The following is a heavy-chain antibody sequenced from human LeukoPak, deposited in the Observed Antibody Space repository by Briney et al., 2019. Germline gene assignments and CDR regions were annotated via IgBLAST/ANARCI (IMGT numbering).Heavy chain of an antibody. Sequence: PSETLSLTCTVSGGSISSSPCHWGWIRQPPGKGLEWIGTICYSGDTYYNPSLKSRVTISVDTSKNQVSLKLMSVTAADTAVYYCARSMVRGVIIPFDYWGQGTLVTVSP. CDR3: ARSMVRGVIIPFDY. V-gene: IGHV4-39*07. CDR2: ICYSGDT. D-gene: IGHD3-10*01. J-gene: IGHJ4*02. CDR1: GGSISSSPCH.